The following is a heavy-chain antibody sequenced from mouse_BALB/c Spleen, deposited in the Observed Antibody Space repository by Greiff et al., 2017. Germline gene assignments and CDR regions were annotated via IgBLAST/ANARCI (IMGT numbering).Heavy chain of an antibody. CDR2: IWAGGGT. J-gene: IGHJ2*01. D-gene: IGHD1-2*01. CDR3: ARGYGVDY. V-gene: IGHV2-9*02. CDR1: GFSLTSYG. Sequence: VQVVESGPGLVAPSQSLSITCTVSGFSLTSYGVHWVRQSPGKGLEWLGVIWAGGGTSYNSALMSRLSISKDNSKSQVFLQMNSLQTDDTAMYYCARGYGVDYWGQGTTLTVSS.